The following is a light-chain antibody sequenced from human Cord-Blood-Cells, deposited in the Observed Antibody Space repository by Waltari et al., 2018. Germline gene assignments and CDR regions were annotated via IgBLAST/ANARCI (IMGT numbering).Light chain of an antibody. Sequence: QSALSQPTSVSGSPGLSHTISCPRTSRAVGGYTRVSWYQQHPGKAPKLMIYECSKRPSGVSNRFSGSKSGNTASLTISGLQAEDEADYYCCSYAGSSTWVFGGGTKLTVL. V-gene: IGLV2-23*01. CDR3: CSYAGSSTWV. CDR2: ECS. CDR1: SRAVGGYTR. J-gene: IGLJ3*02.